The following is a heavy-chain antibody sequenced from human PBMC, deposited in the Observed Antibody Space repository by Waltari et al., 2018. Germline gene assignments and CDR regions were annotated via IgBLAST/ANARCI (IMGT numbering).Heavy chain of an antibody. J-gene: IGHJ4*02. CDR2: IYSGGST. V-gene: IGHV3-23*03. CDR1: GYTFTSYG. Sequence: VQLVQSGAEVKKPGASVKVSCKASGYTFTSYGISWVRQAPGQGLEWVSVIYSGGSTYYADSVKGRFTISRDNSKNTLYLQMNSLRAEDTAVYYCAKSYYDSSGYYYYFDYWGQGTLVTVSS. CDR3: AKSYYDSSGYYYYFDY. D-gene: IGHD3-22*01.